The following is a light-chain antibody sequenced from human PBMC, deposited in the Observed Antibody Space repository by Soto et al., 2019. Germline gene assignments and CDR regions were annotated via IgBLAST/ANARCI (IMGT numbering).Light chain of an antibody. CDR2: YVD. CDR1: SSDVGGYNY. CDR3: SSYTSSSTVV. V-gene: IGLV2-14*03. Sequence: QSALTQPASVSGSPGQSITISCTGTSSDVGGYNYVSWYQQHPGKAPKLMIYYVDNRPSGVSNRFSGSKSGNTASLTISGLQAEDEADYYCSSYTSSSTVVFGGGTKVTVL. J-gene: IGLJ2*01.